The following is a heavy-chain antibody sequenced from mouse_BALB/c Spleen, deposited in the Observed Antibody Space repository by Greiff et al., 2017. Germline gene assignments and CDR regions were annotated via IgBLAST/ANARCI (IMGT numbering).Heavy chain of an antibody. D-gene: IGHD2-1*01. V-gene: IGHV14-1*02. Sequence: EVQLQQSGAELVRPGALVKLSCKASGFNIKDYYMHWVKQRPEQGLEWIGWIDPENGNTIYDPKFQGKASITADTSSNTAYLQHSSLTSEDTAVYYCARYGNYYAMDYWGQGTSVTVSA. CDR1: GFNIKDYY. CDR2: IDPENGNT. CDR3: ARYGNYYAMDY. J-gene: IGHJ4*01.